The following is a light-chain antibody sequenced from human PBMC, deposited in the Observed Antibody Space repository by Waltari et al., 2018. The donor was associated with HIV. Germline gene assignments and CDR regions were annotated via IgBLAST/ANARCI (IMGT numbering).Light chain of an antibody. CDR1: SLRSYF. Sequence: SSELTQDPAVSVALGQTVRISCQGDSLRSYFASWYQQKPGQAPILVIYGKNTRPSGIPDRFSGSSSGSTASLTITGAQAEDEADYYCNSRDSSGNHLGVFGGGTKLTVL. J-gene: IGLJ3*02. CDR3: NSRDSSGNHLGV. CDR2: GKN. V-gene: IGLV3-19*01.